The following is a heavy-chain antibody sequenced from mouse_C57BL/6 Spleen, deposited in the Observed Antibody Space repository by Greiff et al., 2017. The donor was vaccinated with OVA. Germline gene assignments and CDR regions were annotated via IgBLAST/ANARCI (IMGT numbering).Heavy chain of an antibody. CDR2: IWSGGST. J-gene: IGHJ4*01. V-gene: IGHV2-2*01. D-gene: IGHD2-3*01. CDR3: ARRENGYYGAMDY. Sequence: VKLVESGPGLVQPSQSLSITCTVSGFSLTSYGVHWVRQSPGKGLEWLGVIWSGGSTDYNAAFISRLSISKDNSKSQVFFKMNSLQADDTAIYYCARRENGYYGAMDYWGQGTSVTVSS. CDR1: GFSLTSYG.